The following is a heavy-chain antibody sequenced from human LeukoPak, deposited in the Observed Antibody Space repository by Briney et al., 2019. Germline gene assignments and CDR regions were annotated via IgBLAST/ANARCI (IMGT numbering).Heavy chain of an antibody. V-gene: IGHV4-38-2*02. CDR2: IYHSGNT. Sequence: PSETLSLTCTVSGYSISTGYYGGWIRQPPGKGLEWIGSIYHSGNTYYNPSLKTRVTISIDTSKNQFSLNLSSVTAADTAVYYCARESTNQYYFDYWGQGTLVTVST. CDR1: GYSISTGYY. D-gene: IGHD1-14*01. CDR3: ARESTNQYYFDY. J-gene: IGHJ4*02.